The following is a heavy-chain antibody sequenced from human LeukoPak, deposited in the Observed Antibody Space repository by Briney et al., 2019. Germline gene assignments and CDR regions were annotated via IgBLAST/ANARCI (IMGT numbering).Heavy chain of an antibody. CDR3: ATRSYSAGRDF. J-gene: IGHJ4*02. Sequence: EGSLRLSCAASGFTFTSYAMTWVRQAPGKGLEWVSGISRSGDSTDYADSVKGRFTISRDNPKNMVYLQMNSLRVEDTAVYFCATRSYSAGRDFWGQGTLVTVSS. V-gene: IGHV3-23*01. CDR2: ISRSGDST. D-gene: IGHD6-13*01. CDR1: GFTFTSYA.